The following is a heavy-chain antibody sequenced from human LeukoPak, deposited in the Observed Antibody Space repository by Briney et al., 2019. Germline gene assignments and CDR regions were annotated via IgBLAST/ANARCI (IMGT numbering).Heavy chain of an antibody. CDR2: ISAYNGNT. V-gene: IGHV1-18*01. CDR1: GGTFSSYA. CDR3: ARDAQLWSDY. J-gene: IGHJ4*02. D-gene: IGHD5-18*01. Sequence: GASVKVSCKASGGTFSSYAISWVRQAPGQGLEWMGWISAYNGNTNYAQKLQGRVTMTTDTSTSTAYMELRSLRSDDTAVYYCARDAQLWSDYWGQGTLVTVSS.